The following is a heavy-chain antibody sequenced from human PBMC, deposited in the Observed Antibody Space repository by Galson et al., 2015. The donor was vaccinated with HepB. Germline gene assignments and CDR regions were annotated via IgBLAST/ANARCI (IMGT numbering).Heavy chain of an antibody. D-gene: IGHD6-19*01. CDR3: ARGTQAEWLMKFDF. Sequence: SLRLSCAASGFIFSNYAMHWVRQAPGKGLDWVAVISYDGSNEYYADSVKGRFSISRDNSKSTLYLQINSLRAEDTAVYYCARGTQAEWLMKFDFWGQGTLVTVSS. CDR1: GFIFSNYA. J-gene: IGHJ4*02. CDR2: ISYDGSNE. V-gene: IGHV3-30*04.